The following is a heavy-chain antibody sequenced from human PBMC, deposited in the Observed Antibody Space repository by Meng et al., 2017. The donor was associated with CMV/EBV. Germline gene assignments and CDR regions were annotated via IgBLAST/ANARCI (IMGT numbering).Heavy chain of an antibody. J-gene: IGHJ6*02. CDR1: GCSISSYY. V-gene: IGHV4-59*01. Sequence: SATLSLTCTVSGCSISSYYWSWIRQPPGKGLEWIGYIYYSGSTNYNPSLKSRVTISVDTSKNQFSLKLSSVTAADTAVYYCASRVDTAMVTDYYYGMDVWGQGTTVTVSS. D-gene: IGHD5-18*01. CDR3: ASRVDTAMVTDYYYGMDV. CDR2: IYYSGST.